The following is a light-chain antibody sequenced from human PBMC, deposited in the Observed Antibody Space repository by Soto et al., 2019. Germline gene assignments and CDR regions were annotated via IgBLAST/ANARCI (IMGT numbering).Light chain of an antibody. V-gene: IGLV1-47*01. CDR1: SSNIGSNF. CDR2: RNN. CDR3: AAWDGTLATLV. Sequence: QSVLTQPPSASGTPGQRVTMSCSGGSSNIGSNFVYWYRQVPGTAPKLLIYRNNQRPSGVPDRFSGSKSATSASLAITGLRSEDDADYLCAAWDGTLATLVFGGGTKLTVL. J-gene: IGLJ3*02.